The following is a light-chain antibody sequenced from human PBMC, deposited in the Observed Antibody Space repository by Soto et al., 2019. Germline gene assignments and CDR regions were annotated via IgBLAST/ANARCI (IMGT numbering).Light chain of an antibody. V-gene: IGLV2-14*01. Sequence: QSVLTQPASVSGSPGQSITISCTGTSSDVGGYNYVSWYQRHPGKAPKLMIYEVSNRPSGVSNRFSGSKSGNTASLTISGLQAEDEADYYCSSYTSSLYVFGTGTKVTV. CDR1: SSDVGGYNY. J-gene: IGLJ1*01. CDR2: EVS. CDR3: SSYTSSLYV.